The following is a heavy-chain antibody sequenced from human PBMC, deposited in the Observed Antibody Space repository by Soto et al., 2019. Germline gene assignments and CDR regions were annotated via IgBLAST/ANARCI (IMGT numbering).Heavy chain of an antibody. CDR2: ISHDGGNK. CDR3: AKDWGIAVAAH. V-gene: IGHV3-30*18. Sequence: QVQLVESGGGVVQPGGALRLSCAASGFTFSSTGMHWVRQAPGKGLEWVAVISHDGGNKYYGDSVKGRFTISRDNSKNTLDLQMNSLRADDTAVYYCAKDWGIAVAAHWGQGTLVTVSS. CDR1: GFTFSSTG. J-gene: IGHJ4*02. D-gene: IGHD6-19*01.